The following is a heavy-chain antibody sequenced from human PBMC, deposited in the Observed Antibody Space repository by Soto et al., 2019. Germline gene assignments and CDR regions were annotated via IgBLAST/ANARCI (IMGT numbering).Heavy chain of an antibody. CDR3: AGRRITGYCSGGSCLDAFDI. V-gene: IGHV3-23*01. CDR2: ISGSGGST. CDR1: GFTFSSYA. Sequence: GGSLRLSCAASGFTFSSYAMSWVRQAPGKGLEWVSAISGSGGSTYYADSVKGRFTISRDNSKNTLYLQMNSLRAEDTAVYYCAGRRITGYCSGGSCLDAFDIWGQGTMVTVSS. D-gene: IGHD2-15*01. J-gene: IGHJ3*02.